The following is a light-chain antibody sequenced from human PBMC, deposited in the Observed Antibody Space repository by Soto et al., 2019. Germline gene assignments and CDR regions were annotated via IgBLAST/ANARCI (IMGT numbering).Light chain of an antibody. CDR3: QQRSDWPLT. CDR1: QSISRY. J-gene: IGKJ4*01. CDR2: DAS. V-gene: IGKV3-11*01. Sequence: EIVLTQSPATLSLSPGERATLSCRASQSISRYLVWYQQTPGQAPRLLIFDASNRATGIPARFSGSGSGTDFTLTISSLEPEDSAVYYCQQRSDWPLTFGGGTKVDI.